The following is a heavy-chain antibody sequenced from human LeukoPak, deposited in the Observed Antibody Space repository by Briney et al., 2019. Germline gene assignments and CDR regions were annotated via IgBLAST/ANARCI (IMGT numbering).Heavy chain of an antibody. D-gene: IGHD2-2*01. CDR3: ARVYQSAEYYFDY. CDR1: GGSISNYY. Sequence: SETLSLTCSVSGGSISNYYWTWIRQTPGKGLEWIGYIYYSGSTNYNPSFKSRVTTSIDTSKNQISLSLTSVTAADTAVYYCARVYQSAEYYFDYWGQGNLVSVSS. J-gene: IGHJ4*02. CDR2: IYYSGST. V-gene: IGHV4-59*01.